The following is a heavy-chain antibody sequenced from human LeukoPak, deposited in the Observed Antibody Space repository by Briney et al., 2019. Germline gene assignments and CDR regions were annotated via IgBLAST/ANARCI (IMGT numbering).Heavy chain of an antibody. J-gene: IGHJ5*02. Sequence: GGSLRLSGTAPGFTPRDYWMSWRRQAPEKGLEWVATIKHDGRETYYVDSVKGRFTIARDNAKISLYLQMNSLRVEDTAVYYCARATKGFDPWGQGTLVTVSS. CDR1: GFTPRDYW. CDR3: ARATKGFDP. V-gene: IGHV3-7*04. CDR2: IKHDGRET.